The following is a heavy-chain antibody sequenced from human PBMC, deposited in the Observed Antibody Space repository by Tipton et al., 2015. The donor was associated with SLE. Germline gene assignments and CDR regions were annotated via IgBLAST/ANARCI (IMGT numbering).Heavy chain of an antibody. CDR2: ISGSGGST. V-gene: IGHV3-23*01. J-gene: IGHJ4*02. CDR3: AKDLFLWFGETVDY. CDR1: GFTSSSYA. Sequence: SLRLSCAASGFTSSSYAMSWVRQAPGKGLEWVSAISGSGGSTYYADSVKGRFTISRDNSKNTLYLQMNSLRAEDTAVYYCAKDLFLWFGETVDYWAQGPLVPVSS. D-gene: IGHD3-10*01.